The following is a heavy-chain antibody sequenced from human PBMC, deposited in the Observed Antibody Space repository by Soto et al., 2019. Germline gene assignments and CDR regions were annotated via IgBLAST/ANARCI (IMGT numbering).Heavy chain of an antibody. V-gene: IGHV3-23*01. Sequence: GPLRRSGSASGFPFSMSAMTWVRQAPGKGLEWVSTTGLNGRTTYYADSVKGRFTVSRDNTKNTLDLQMASLRAEDTAVYYCATVHSTSRSFDYWGQGTLVTVYS. D-gene: IGHD6-13*01. CDR1: GFPFSMSA. CDR2: TGLNGRTT. CDR3: ATVHSTSRSFDY. J-gene: IGHJ4*02.